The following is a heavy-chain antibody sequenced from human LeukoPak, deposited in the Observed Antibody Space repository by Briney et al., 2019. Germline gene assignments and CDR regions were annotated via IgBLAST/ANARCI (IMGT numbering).Heavy chain of an antibody. J-gene: IGHJ4*02. CDR1: GFTFSNYG. V-gene: IGHV3-21*01. CDR2: ISSSSSYI. Sequence: GGSLRLSCAVSGFTFSNYGMTWVRQAPGKGLEWVSSISSSSSYIYYADSVKGRFTISRDNAKNSLYLQMNSLRAEDTAVYYCARDLEDMEVDYWGQGTLVTVSS. CDR3: ARDLEDMEVDY. D-gene: IGHD2-15*01.